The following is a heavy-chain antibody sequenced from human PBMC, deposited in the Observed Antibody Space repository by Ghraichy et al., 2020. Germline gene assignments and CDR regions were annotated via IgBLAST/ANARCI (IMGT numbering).Heavy chain of an antibody. J-gene: IGHJ6*02. D-gene: IGHD5-18*01. V-gene: IGHV3-21*01. CDR1: GFTFSSYS. CDR2: ISSSSSYI. Sequence: GGSLRLSCAASGFTFSSYSMNWVRQAPGKGLEWVSSISSSSSYIYYADSVKGRFTISRDNAKNSLYLQMNSLRAEDTAVYYCARPSTVTDDSQYYYYYYGMDVWGQGTTVTVSS. CDR3: ARPSTVTDDSQYYYYYYGMDV.